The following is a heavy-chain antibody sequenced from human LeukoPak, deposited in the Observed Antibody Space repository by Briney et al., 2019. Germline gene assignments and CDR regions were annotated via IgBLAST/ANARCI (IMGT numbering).Heavy chain of an antibody. CDR1: GGSISSDNYQ. CDR3: ARYGSGSTWFDP. J-gene: IGHJ5*02. Sequence: PSQTLSLTCTVSGGSISSDNYQWSWIRQPSGKGLEWIGYINYSGSTYYNPSLKSRVTISVDTSKNHFSLKLSSVTAADTAVYYCARYGSGSTWFDPWGQGTLVTVSS. V-gene: IGHV4-30-4*01. D-gene: IGHD3-10*01. CDR2: INYSGST.